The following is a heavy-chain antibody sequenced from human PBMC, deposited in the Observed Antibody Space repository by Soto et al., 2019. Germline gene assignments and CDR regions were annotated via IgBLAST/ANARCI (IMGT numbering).Heavy chain of an antibody. D-gene: IGHD2-2*01. CDR1: PIPFSDYS. Sequence: PGGSLRVSCAASPIPFSDYSMSLVRQTQGKGLEWVSAISGSGDYTSYADSVKGRFTISRDNSTNTRYLQMNSLRAEDTAVYYCARDHRYCSGPTCYPTVGYWGQGTQVNVSS. J-gene: IGHJ4*02. CDR3: ARDHRYCSGPTCYPTVGY. CDR2: ISGSGDYT. V-gene: IGHV3-23*01.